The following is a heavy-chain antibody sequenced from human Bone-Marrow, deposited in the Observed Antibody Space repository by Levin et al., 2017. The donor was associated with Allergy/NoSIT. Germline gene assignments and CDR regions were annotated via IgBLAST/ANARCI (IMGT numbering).Heavy chain of an antibody. Sequence: GESLKISCEASGFTFHNYWMHWVRQAPGKGLVWVSRINGDGSDTDYVDSVKGRFTISRDNAKNTLYLQMNSLRAEDTAVYYCARDGMRGDACDIWGQGTMVTVSS. CDR2: INGDGSDT. V-gene: IGHV3-74*01. D-gene: IGHD1-14*01. CDR3: ARDGMRGDACDI. CDR1: GFTFHNYW. J-gene: IGHJ3*02.